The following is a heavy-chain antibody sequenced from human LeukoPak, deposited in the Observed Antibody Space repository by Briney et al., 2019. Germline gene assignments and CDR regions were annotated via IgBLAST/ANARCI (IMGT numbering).Heavy chain of an antibody. D-gene: IGHD3-22*01. CDR3: ARDRLSTYYYDSSLLDY. Sequence: ASVKVSCKASGYTFTSYDINWVRQATGQGLEWMGWMNPNSGNTGYAQKFQGRVTMTRNTSISTAYMELSSLRSEDTAVYYCARDRLSTYYYDSSLLDYWGQGTLVTVSS. CDR2: MNPNSGNT. J-gene: IGHJ4*02. CDR1: GYTFTSYD. V-gene: IGHV1-8*01.